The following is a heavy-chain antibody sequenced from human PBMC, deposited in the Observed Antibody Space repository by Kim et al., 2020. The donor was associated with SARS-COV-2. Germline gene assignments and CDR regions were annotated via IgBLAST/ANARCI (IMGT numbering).Heavy chain of an antibody. D-gene: IGHD5-18*01. Sequence: GGSLRLSCAASGFTFSSYAMHWVRQAPGKGLEWVAVISYDGSNKYYADSVKGRFTISRDNSKNTLYLQMNSLRAEDTAVYYCARAGYGNYYYGMDVCGQRATVTVSS. CDR3: ARAGYGNYYYGMDV. V-gene: IGHV3-30-3*01. CDR1: GFTFSSYA. J-gene: IGHJ6*02. CDR2: ISYDGSNK.